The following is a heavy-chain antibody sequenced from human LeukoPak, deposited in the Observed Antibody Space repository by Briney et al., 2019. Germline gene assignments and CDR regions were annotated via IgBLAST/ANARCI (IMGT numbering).Heavy chain of an antibody. CDR2: ISSSSSYV. J-gene: IGHJ4*02. V-gene: IGHV3-21*01. D-gene: IGHD5-18*01. Sequence: GGSLRLSCAASGFTFISYSVNWVRQAPGKGLEWVSSISSSSSYVYYADSVKGRFTISIDNAKNSLYLQMNSLRAEDTAVYYCARERGYSYGYSDYWGQGTLVTVSS. CDR1: GFTFISYS. CDR3: ARERGYSYGYSDY.